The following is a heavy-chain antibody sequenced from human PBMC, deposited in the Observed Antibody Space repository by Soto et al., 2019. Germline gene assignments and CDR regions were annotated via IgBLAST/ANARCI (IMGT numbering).Heavy chain of an antibody. J-gene: IGHJ6*02. CDR2: INGANGNT. D-gene: IGHD1-1*01. CDR1: GYSFSTYS. Sequence: QVQVVQSGAEVKKPGASVKVSCKASGYSFSTYSMHWVRQAPGQGLEWMGWINGANGNTRYSQKFKDGVSISRDTPASTGYMELSSLRSEDTAVYYCARGKGMEENYYSHGMGVWGPGTTVIVSS. V-gene: IGHV1-3*01. CDR3: ARGKGMEENYYSHGMGV.